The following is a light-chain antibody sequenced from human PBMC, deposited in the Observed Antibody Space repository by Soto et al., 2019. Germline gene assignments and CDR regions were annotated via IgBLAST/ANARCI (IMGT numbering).Light chain of an antibody. CDR1: QSVSSSY. CDR2: GAS. V-gene: IGKV3-20*01. J-gene: IGKJ1*01. CDR3: QQYGSSSGT. Sequence: EIVLTQSPGTLSLSPGERATLSCRASQSVSSSYLAWYQQKPGQAPRLLIYGASSRATGIPDRFSVSGSGTDFTLIISRLEPEDFAVYYCQQYGSSSGTFGQGTKVEIK.